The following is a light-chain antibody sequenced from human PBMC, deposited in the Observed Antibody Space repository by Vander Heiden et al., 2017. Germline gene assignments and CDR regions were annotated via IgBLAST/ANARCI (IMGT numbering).Light chain of an antibody. CDR3: QSYDSSLSGSVV. V-gene: IGLV1-40*01. CDR1: SSNIGAGYD. CDR2: GNS. Sequence: SVLTQPPSVSGAPGQRVTISCPGSSSNIGAGYDVHWYQQLPGTAPNLLIYGNSNRPSGVPDRFSGSKSGTSASLAITGLQAEDEADYYCQSYDSSLSGSVVFGGGTKLTVL. J-gene: IGLJ2*01.